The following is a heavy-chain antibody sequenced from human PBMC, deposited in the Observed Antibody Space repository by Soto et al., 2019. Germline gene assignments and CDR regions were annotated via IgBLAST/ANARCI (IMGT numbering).Heavy chain of an antibody. CDR2: IYYSGST. D-gene: IGHD6-19*01. V-gene: IGHV4-61*01. CDR1: GGSVSSGSYY. Sequence: QVQLQESGPGLVKPSETLSLTCTVSGGSVSSGSYYWSWIRQPPGKGLEWIGYIYYSGSTNYNPSPTSRVTVAVDTAKSQFSLKLSSVTAADTAVYYCARAAGTYSSGWFDYYYGMDVWGQGTTVTVSS. J-gene: IGHJ6*02. CDR3: ARAAGTYSSGWFDYYYGMDV.